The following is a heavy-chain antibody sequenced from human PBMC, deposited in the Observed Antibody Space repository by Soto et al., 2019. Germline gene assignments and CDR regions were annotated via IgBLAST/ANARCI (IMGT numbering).Heavy chain of an antibody. J-gene: IGHJ5*02. CDR2: VYHTGDT. Sequence: SETLSLTCGVSGGTVASSHWWSWVRQSLGRGLEWIGNVYHTGDTNFNPSLQSRVTFSVDKSNNRFSLRLTSVTAADTAVYFCAREIVTAGGNNYFDPWGPGTLVTVSS. V-gene: IGHV4-4*02. CDR3: AREIVTAGGNNYFDP. CDR1: GGTVASSHW. D-gene: IGHD2-21*02.